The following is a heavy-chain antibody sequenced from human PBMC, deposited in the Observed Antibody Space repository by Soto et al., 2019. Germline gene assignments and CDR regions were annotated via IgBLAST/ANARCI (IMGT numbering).Heavy chain of an antibody. J-gene: IGHJ4*02. Sequence: EVQLVESGGGLVKPGESLRLSCAASAFTLSNAWMNRVRQAPGKGLEWVGRIKSKTDGGTTDYAAPVKGRFIISRDDSKNTLYLQMNSLKTEDTAVYYCTTDLSWFGEAQVFWGQGTLVTVSS. V-gene: IGHV3-15*07. CDR1: AFTLSNAW. CDR2: IKSKTDGGTT. D-gene: IGHD3-10*01. CDR3: TTDLSWFGEAQVF.